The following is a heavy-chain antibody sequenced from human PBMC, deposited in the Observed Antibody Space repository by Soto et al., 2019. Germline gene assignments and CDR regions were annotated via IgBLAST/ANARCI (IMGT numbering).Heavy chain of an antibody. CDR2: INAGNGNT. CDR3: ARVSMGYGLDY. Sequence: AASVKVSCKASGYTFTSYAMHWVRQAPGQRLECMGWINAGNGNTKYSQKFQGRVTITRDTSASTAYMELSSLRSEDRAVYYCARVSMGYGLDYWGRGXLVTVYS. V-gene: IGHV1-3*01. CDR1: GYTFTSYA. J-gene: IGHJ4*02. D-gene: IGHD2-8*01.